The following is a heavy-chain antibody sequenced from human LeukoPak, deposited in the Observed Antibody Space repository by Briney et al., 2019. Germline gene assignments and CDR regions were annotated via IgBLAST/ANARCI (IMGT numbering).Heavy chain of an antibody. V-gene: IGHV3-30*04. CDR1: GYTFTSYA. CDR2: ISYDGSNK. D-gene: IGHD2-21*02. CDR3: ASGRPENIVVVTARTSLFDY. J-gene: IGHJ4*02. Sequence: SCKASGYTFTSYAMHWVRQAPGKGLEWVAVISYDGSNKYYADSVKGRFTISRDNSKNTLYLQMNSLRAEDTAVYYCASGRPENIVVVTARTSLFDYWGQGTLVTVSS.